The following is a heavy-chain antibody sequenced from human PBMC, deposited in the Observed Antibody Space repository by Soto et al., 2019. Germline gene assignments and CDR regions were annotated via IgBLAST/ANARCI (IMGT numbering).Heavy chain of an antibody. CDR3: ARGFYYDILTGYGRYYFDY. D-gene: IGHD3-9*01. V-gene: IGHV3-66*01. CDR1: GFTVSSNY. J-gene: IGHJ4*02. Sequence: EVQLVESGGGLVQPGGSLRLSCAASGFTVSSNYMSWVHQAPGKGLEWVSVIYSGGSTYYADSVKGRFTISRDNSKNTLYLQMNSLRAEDTAVYYCARGFYYDILTGYGRYYFDYWGQGTLVTVSS. CDR2: IYSGGST.